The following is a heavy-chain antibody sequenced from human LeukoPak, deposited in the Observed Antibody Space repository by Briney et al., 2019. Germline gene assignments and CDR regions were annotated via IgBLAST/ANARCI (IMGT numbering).Heavy chain of an antibody. CDR2: INLSGST. CDR1: GGSFSGYY. Sequence: SETLSLTCAVYGGSFSGYYWSLIRQPPGKGLEWIGEINLSGSTNYNPSLKSRVTMSVDTSKNQFSLKLSSVTAADTAVYYCARSPYSYGFTSDYWGQGTLVTVSS. J-gene: IGHJ4*02. CDR3: ARSPYSYGFTSDY. D-gene: IGHD5-18*01. V-gene: IGHV4-34*01.